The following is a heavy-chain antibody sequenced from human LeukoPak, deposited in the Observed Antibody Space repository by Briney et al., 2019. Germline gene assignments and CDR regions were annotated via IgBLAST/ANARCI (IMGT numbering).Heavy chain of an antibody. Sequence: PGRSLRLSCAASGFTFSSYGMHWVRQAPGKGLECVAVISYDGSNKYYADSVKGRFTISRDNSKNTLYLQMNSLRAEDTAVYYCAIPNDPGGWYLWGQGTLVTVSS. CDR3: AIPNDPGGWYL. V-gene: IGHV3-30*03. CDR2: ISYDGSNK. D-gene: IGHD6-19*01. CDR1: GFTFSSYG. J-gene: IGHJ4*02.